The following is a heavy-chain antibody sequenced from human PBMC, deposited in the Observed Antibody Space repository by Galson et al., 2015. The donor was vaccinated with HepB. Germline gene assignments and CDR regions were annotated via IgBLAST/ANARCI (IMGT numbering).Heavy chain of an antibody. CDR1: GYTFTSYA. J-gene: IGHJ5*02. Sequence: SVKVSCKASGYTFTSYAMNWVRQAPGQGLEWMGWINTNTGNPTYAQGFTGRFVFSLDTSVSTAYLQISSLKAEDTAVYYCARGAMVRGVIIIGLNWFDPWGQGTLVTVSS. CDR2: INTNTGNP. V-gene: IGHV7-4-1*02. D-gene: IGHD3-10*01. CDR3: ARGAMVRGVIIIGLNWFDP.